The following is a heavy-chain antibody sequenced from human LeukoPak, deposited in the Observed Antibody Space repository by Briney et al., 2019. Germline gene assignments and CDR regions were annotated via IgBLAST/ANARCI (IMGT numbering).Heavy chain of an antibody. CDR1: GGSISSYY. D-gene: IGHD3-22*01. V-gene: IGHV4-59*12. J-gene: IGHJ6*03. CDR2: IYYSGST. CDR3: ARVRYYYDSSGYYYGRAYYYYYYMDV. Sequence: SETLSLTCTVSGGSISSYYWSWIRQPPGKGLEWIGYIYYSGSTNYNPSLKSRVTISVDTSKNQFSLKLSSVTAADTAVYYCARVRYYYDSSGYYYGRAYYYYYYMDVWGKGTTVTVSS.